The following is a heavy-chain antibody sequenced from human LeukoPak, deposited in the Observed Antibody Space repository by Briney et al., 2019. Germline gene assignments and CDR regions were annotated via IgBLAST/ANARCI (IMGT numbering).Heavy chain of an antibody. CDR2: ISYDGSNK. CDR3: AKARSGRYYYYGMDV. D-gene: IGHD2-15*01. CDR1: GFTFSSYG. J-gene: IGHJ6*02. V-gene: IGHV3-30*18. Sequence: HPGGSLRLSCAASGFTFSSYGMHWVRQAPGKGLEWVAVISYDGSNKYYADSVKGRFTISRDNSKNTLYLQMNSLRAEDTAVYYCAKARSGRYYYYGMDVWGQGTTVTVSS.